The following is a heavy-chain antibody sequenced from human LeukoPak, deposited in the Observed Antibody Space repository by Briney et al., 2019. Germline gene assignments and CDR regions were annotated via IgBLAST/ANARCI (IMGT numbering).Heavy chain of an antibody. V-gene: IGHV3-23*01. CDR1: GFTFSSYA. J-gene: IGHJ6*02. D-gene: IGHD3-22*01. CDR2: ISGSGGST. CDR3: AKYSRIVVVIAYYYYGMDV. Sequence: GGSLRLSCAASGFTFSSYAMNWVRQAPGKGLEWVSGISGSGGSTYYADSVKGRFTISRDNSKNTLYLQMNSLRAEDTAVYYCAKYSRIVVVIAYYYYGMDVWGQGTTVTVSS.